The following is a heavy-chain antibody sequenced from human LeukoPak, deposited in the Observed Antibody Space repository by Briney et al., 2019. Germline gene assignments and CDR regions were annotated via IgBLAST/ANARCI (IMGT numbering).Heavy chain of an antibody. CDR2: IKQYGGGR. V-gene: IGHV3-7*01. CDR3: AREWDYYGSGIMDV. J-gene: IGHJ6*04. D-gene: IGHD3-10*01. Sequence: PGGSLRLSCAASGFTFSSYWMSWGRQAPGKGLGWVANIKQYGGGRYYVGSVKGRFTVHEHNAQNSLYQPMNSLGAEDTAVYYCAREWDYYGSGIMDVWGKGTTVTVSS. CDR1: GFTFSSYW.